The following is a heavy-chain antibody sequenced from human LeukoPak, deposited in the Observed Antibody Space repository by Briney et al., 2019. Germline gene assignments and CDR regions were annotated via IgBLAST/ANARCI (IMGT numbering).Heavy chain of an antibody. J-gene: IGHJ5*02. CDR1: GYTLTELS. CDR3: ATATACGGDCYYPFDP. Sequence: ASVKVSCKVSGYTLTELSMHWVRQAPGKGLEWMGGFDPEDGETIYAQNFQGRVTMTEDTSTDPAYMELSSLRSEDTAVYYCATATACGGDCYYPFDPWGQGTLVTVSS. D-gene: IGHD2-21*01. CDR2: FDPEDGET. V-gene: IGHV1-24*01.